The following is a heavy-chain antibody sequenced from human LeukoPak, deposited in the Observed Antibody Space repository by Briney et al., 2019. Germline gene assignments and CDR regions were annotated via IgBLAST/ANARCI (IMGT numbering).Heavy chain of an antibody. Sequence: GGSLRLSCAASGFTFSSYAMSWVRQAPGKGLEWVSAISGSGGSTYYADSVKGRFTISRDNSKNTLYLQMNSLRAEDTAVYYCAKDHVDYYDSSGYYPFDYWGQGTLVTVSS. V-gene: IGHV3-23*01. D-gene: IGHD3-22*01. CDR2: ISGSGGST. CDR1: GFTFSSYA. CDR3: AKDHVDYYDSSGYYPFDY. J-gene: IGHJ4*02.